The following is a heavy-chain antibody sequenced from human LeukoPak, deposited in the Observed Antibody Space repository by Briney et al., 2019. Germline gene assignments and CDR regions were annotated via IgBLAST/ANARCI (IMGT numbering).Heavy chain of an antibody. CDR2: MSSSSSYI. V-gene: IGHV3-21*01. Sequence: GGSVRLSCAASAFTFSSYSMNGVRQAPGKGREGVSSMSSSSSYIYYADSVKGRFTISRYNAKNSLYLQMTSLRAEDTAVYYCAREYSSGWRSYYYYYMDVWGKGTTVTVPS. D-gene: IGHD6-19*01. CDR3: AREYSSGWRSYYYYYMDV. J-gene: IGHJ6*03. CDR1: AFTFSSYS.